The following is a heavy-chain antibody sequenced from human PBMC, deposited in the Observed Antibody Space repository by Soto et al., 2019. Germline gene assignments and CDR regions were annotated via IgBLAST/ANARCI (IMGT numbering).Heavy chain of an antibody. V-gene: IGHV4-34*01. CDR3: ARHNNLDYGDVDDAFDI. D-gene: IGHD4-17*01. Sequence: PSETLSLTCAVYGGSFSGYYWSWIRQPPGKGLEWIGSIYYSGSTYYNPSLKSRVTISVDTSKNQFSLKLSSVTAADTAVYYCARHNNLDYGDVDDAFDIWGQGTMVTVSS. CDR2: IYYSGST. J-gene: IGHJ3*02. CDR1: GGSFSGYY.